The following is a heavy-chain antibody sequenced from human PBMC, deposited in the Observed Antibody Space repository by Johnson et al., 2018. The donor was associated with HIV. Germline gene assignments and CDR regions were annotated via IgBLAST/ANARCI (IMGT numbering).Heavy chain of an antibody. CDR2: LKSRTDGET. Sequence: VQLVESGGGLVKPGGSLRLSCAASGFTFTNAWMHWVRQAPGKGLEWVGLLKSRTDGETYYPGSVKGRFTVSREDAKNSLYLQMNSLRAGDTALYYCARAVCRGGRCYSHDAFDIWGQGTMVTVSS. CDR3: ARAVCRGGRCYSHDAFDI. D-gene: IGHD2-15*01. V-gene: IGHV3-13*01. CDR1: GFTFTNAW. J-gene: IGHJ3*02.